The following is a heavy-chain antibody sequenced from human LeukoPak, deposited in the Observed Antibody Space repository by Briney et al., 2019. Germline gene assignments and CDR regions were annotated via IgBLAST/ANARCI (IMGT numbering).Heavy chain of an antibody. V-gene: IGHV1-69*13. CDR3: ARVRYYYYYMDV. CDR1: GYTFTSYG. CDR2: IIPIFGTA. J-gene: IGHJ6*03. Sequence: ASVKVSCKASGYTFTSYGISWVRQAPGQGLEWMGGIIPIFGTANYAQKFQGRVTITADESTSTAYMELSSLRSEDTAVYYCARVRYYYYYMDVWGKGTTVTVSS.